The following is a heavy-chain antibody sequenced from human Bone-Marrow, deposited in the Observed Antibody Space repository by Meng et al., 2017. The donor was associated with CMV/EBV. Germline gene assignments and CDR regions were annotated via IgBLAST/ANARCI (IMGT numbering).Heavy chain of an antibody. J-gene: IGHJ6*02. V-gene: IGHV4-59*01. D-gene: IGHD3-3*01. CDR3: ARGDFWSGYYTNYYYYGMDV. CDR2: IYYSGST. Sequence: SETLSLTCTVSGGSISSYYWSWIRQPPEKGLEWIGYIYYSGSTNYNPSLKSRVTISVDTSKNQFSLKLSSVTAADTAVYYCARGDFWSGYYTNYYYYGMDVWGQGTTVTVSS. CDR1: GGSISSYY.